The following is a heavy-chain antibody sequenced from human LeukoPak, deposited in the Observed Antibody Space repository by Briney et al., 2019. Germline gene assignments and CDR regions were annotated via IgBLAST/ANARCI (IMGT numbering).Heavy chain of an antibody. V-gene: IGHV4-30-2*06. J-gene: IGHJ3*01. CDR3: ARGGLTVSDAFDV. CDR1: IGSISSGGYS. Sequence: SQTLSLTCAVSIGSISSGGYSWSWIRQSPGKGLEWIGYIYHTGSTSYNPSLKSRVTMSVDRSKNQFSLKLTSVTGADTAVYFCARGGLTVSDAFDVWGQGTMVTVSS. D-gene: IGHD1-14*01. CDR2: IYHTGST.